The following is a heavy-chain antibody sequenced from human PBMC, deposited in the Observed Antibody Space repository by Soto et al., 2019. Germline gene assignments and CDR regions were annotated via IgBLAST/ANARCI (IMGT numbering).Heavy chain of an antibody. J-gene: IGHJ5*02. CDR3: ARAGDPKYCSGGSCYGGSARPWFDP. D-gene: IGHD2-15*01. CDR2: MYHSGST. V-gene: IGHV4-59*01. Sequence: SETLSLTCTVAGGSINSYYWSWIRQPPGKGLEWIGYMYHSGSTYYNPSLKSRVTISIDRSKNQFSLKLSSVTAADTAVYYCARAGDPKYCSGGSCYGGSARPWFDPWGQGTLVTVSX. CDR1: GGSINSYY.